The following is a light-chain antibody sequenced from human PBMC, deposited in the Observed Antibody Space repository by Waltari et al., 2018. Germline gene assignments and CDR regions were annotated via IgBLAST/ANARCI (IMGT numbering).Light chain of an antibody. CDR2: GAS. V-gene: IGKV3-20*01. CDR1: QSLTKKY. CDR3: QQYGSSIMYT. Sequence: VLTQSPGTLSLSPGERATLSCRASQSLTKKYLAWYQQKPGQAPRLLIYGASSRAAGGPDRFSGSGSGTDFTLTMSRLEPEDFAVYYCQQYGSSIMYTFGQGTKLEIK. J-gene: IGKJ2*01.